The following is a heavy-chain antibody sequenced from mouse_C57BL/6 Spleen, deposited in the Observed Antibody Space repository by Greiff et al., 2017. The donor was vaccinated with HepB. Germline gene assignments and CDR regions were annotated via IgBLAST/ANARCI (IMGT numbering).Heavy chain of an antibody. Sequence: VQLQQSGAELVRPGASVKLSCKASGYTFTDYYINWVKQRPGQGLEWIARIYPGSGNTYYNEKFKGKATLTADKSSSTAYMQLSSLTSEDCAVYFCARRDVGDYYAMDCWGEGSAVTVSS. D-gene: IGHD3-1*01. CDR1: GYTFTDYY. J-gene: IGHJ4*01. V-gene: IGHV1-76*01. CDR3: ARRDVGDYYAMDC. CDR2: IYPGSGNT.